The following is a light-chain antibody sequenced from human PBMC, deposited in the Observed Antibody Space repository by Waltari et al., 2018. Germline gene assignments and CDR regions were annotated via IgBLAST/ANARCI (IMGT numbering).Light chain of an antibody. CDR3: MQALQAPYT. CDR1: QSLLLSDGYNY. V-gene: IGKV2-28*01. J-gene: IGKJ2*01. CDR2: LGS. Sequence: DILMTQSPLSLSVSPGEPASITCRFSQSLLLSDGYNYLHWYLQKPGQSPQLLVYLGSCRASGVPDRVSGSGSGTYFTLKITRVEPEDVGVYYCMQALQAPYTFGQGTKLEIK.